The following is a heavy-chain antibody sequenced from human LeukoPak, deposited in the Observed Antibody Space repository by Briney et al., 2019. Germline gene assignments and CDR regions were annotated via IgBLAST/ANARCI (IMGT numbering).Heavy chain of an antibody. V-gene: IGHV3-30*02. D-gene: IGHD1-26*01. J-gene: IGHJ5*02. CDR2: IRYDGNNK. Sequence: GGSLRLSCAASGFMFSSYGMHWVRQAPGKGLEWVAFIRYDGNNKHYADSVKGRFTISRDNSKNTLILQMNSLRPKDTAIYYCAKNDGNYCDPWGQGTLVTVSS. CDR3: AKNDGNYCDP. CDR1: GFMFSSYG.